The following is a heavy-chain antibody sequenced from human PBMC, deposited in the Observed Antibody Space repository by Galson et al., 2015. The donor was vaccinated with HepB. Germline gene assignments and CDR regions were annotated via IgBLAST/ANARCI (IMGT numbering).Heavy chain of an antibody. J-gene: IGHJ4*02. Sequence: SVKVSCKASGYTFTGYYMHWVRQAPGQGLEWLGWINPNSGGTNYAQKFQGRVTMTRDTSISTAYMELSRLRSDDTAVYYCAREYTGVYYYDSSGYTPPYWGQGTLVTVSS. CDR2: INPNSGGT. V-gene: IGHV1-2*02. CDR3: AREYTGVYYYDSSGYTPPY. CDR1: GYTFTGYY. D-gene: IGHD3-22*01.